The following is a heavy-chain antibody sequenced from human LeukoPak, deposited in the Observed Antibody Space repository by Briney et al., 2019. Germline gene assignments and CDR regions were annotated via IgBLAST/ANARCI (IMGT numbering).Heavy chain of an antibody. CDR2: IYYSGST. V-gene: IGHV4-59*01. Sequence: SETRSLTCAVYGGSFSGYYWSWIRQPPGKGLEWIGYIYYSGSTNYNPSLKSRVTISVDTSKNQFSLKLSSVTAADTAVYYCARALGYCSGGSCYWRFAFDIWGQGTMVTVSS. D-gene: IGHD2-15*01. CDR3: ARALGYCSGGSCYWRFAFDI. J-gene: IGHJ3*02. CDR1: GGSFSGYY.